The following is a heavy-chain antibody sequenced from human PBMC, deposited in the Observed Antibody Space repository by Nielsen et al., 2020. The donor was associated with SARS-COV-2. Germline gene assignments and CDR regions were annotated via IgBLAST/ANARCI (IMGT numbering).Heavy chain of an antibody. CDR3: VRDVHYYGMDV. V-gene: IGHV4-4*02. CDR1: GGSISSSNW. Sequence: SETLSLTCAVSGGSISSSNWWSWVRQPPGKGLEWIGYIYYSGSTNYNPSLKSRVTISVDTSKNQFSLKLSSVTAADTAVYYCVRDVHYYGMDVWGQGTTVTVSS. J-gene: IGHJ6*02. CDR2: IYYSGST.